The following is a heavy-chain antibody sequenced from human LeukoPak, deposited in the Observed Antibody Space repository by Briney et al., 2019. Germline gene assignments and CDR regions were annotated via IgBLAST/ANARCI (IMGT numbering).Heavy chain of an antibody. CDR1: GFSFSRSG. V-gene: IGHV3-30*10. J-gene: IGHJ6*03. CDR2: IPYDGTEK. D-gene: IGHD6-6*01. CDR3: ARQGSSLDYFYNHLDV. Sequence: GGSLRPSCAASGFSFSRSGMHWVRQAPGKGLAWVAVIPYDGTEKNYIDSVKGRFTISRDNSKNTLYLHMNSLRLEDTGAYFCARQGSSLDYFYNHLDVWGRGTTVTVSS.